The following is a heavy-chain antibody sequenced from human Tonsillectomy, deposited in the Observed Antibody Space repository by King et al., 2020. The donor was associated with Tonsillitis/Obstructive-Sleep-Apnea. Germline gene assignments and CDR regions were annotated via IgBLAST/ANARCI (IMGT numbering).Heavy chain of an antibody. CDR3: VRQFAGHIVHAFDI. D-gene: IGHD1-26*01. Sequence: GQLVQSGAEVNKPGESLVISCKPSGYSFTNYWIGWVRQMPGKGLEWMGFIYPADSDTRYSPSFQGQVTISADRSTRTAYLQWSSLQASDTAMYYCVRQFAGHIVHAFDIWGQGTMVTVSS. V-gene: IGHV5-51*01. J-gene: IGHJ3*02. CDR2: IYPADSDT. CDR1: GYSFTNYW.